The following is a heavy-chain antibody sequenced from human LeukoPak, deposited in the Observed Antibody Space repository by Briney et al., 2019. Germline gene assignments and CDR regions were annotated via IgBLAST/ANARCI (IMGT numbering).Heavy chain of an antibody. CDR1: GFTFDDYA. V-gene: IGHV3-9*01. J-gene: IGHJ4*02. CDR2: ISWNSGSI. Sequence: PGGSLRLSCAASGFTFDDYAMHWVRQAPGKGLEWVSGISWNSGSIGYADSVKGRFTISRDNAMNSLYLQMNSLRAEDTALYYCAKEGDIAAAAPFDYWGQGTLVTVSS. D-gene: IGHD6-13*01. CDR3: AKEGDIAAAAPFDY.